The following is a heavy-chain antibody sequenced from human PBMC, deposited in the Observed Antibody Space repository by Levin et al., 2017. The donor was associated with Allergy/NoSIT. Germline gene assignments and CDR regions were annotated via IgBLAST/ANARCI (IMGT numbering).Heavy chain of an antibody. J-gene: IGHJ4*02. CDR3: AKGEAVAVDY. V-gene: IGHV3-30*18. Sequence: SCAASGFTFSSYGMHWVRQAPGKGLEWVAVISYDGSNKYYADSVKGRFTISRDNSKNTLYLQMNSLRAEDTAVYYCAKGEAVAVDYWGQGTLVTVSS. CDR1: GFTFSSYG. CDR2: ISYDGSNK. D-gene: IGHD6-19*01.